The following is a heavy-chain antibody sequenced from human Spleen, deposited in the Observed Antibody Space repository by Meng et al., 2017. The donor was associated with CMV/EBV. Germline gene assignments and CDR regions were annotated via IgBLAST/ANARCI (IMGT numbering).Heavy chain of an antibody. D-gene: IGHD3-16*01. CDR1: GFIFSYYG. CDR2: IRFDGSDK. V-gene: IGHV3-30*02. CDR3: AKSPVWGYNWFDP. J-gene: IGHJ5*02. Sequence: GGSLRLSCAASGFIFSYYGMYWVRQAPGKGLEWVAFIRFDGSDKYYADSLKGRFTIFRDNSKNTLYLQMNSLRVEDTAVYYCAKSPVWGYNWFDPWGQGTLVTVSS.